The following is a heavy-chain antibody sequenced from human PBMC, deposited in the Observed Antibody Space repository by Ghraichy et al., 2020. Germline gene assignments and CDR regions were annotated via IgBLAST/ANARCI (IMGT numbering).Heavy chain of an antibody. Sequence: SETLSLTCTVSGVSISSGCYYWSWIRQHPGKGLEWIGYIYYSGSTYYNPSLKSRVTISVYTSKNQFSLKLISVTAAETAVYYCARDSYYDFWSGPPLDAFDIWGKGTMVTVSS. CDR1: GVSISSGCYY. D-gene: IGHD3-3*01. CDR3: ARDSYYDFWSGPPLDAFDI. V-gene: IGHV4-31*03. J-gene: IGHJ3*02. CDR2: IYYSGST.